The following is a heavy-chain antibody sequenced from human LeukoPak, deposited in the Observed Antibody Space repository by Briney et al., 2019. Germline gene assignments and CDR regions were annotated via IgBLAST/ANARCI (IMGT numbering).Heavy chain of an antibody. J-gene: IGHJ4*02. CDR2: ISYSGST. V-gene: IGHV4-59*01. CDR3: ARVDAYCSSTSCYTGGFDY. D-gene: IGHD2-2*02. Sequence: PSETLSLTCTVSGGSLSPYYWSWIRQSPGKGLEWIGYISYSGSTNSHPSLKSRVTISVDMSKPQFYLELSSVAAADTAVYYCARVDAYCSSTSCYTGGFDYWGQGTLVTVSS. CDR1: GGSLSPYY.